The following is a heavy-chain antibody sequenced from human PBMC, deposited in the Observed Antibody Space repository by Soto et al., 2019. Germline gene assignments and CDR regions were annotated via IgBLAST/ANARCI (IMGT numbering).Heavy chain of an antibody. D-gene: IGHD7-27*01. CDR1: GGSISSSSYY. V-gene: IGHV4-39*01. CDR3: ARHVNPWAQGAFDI. CDR2: IYYSGST. J-gene: IGHJ3*02. Sequence: QLQLQESGPGLVKPSETLSLTCTVSGGSISSSSYYWGWIRQPPGKGLEWIVSIYYSGSTYYNPSLTSRVTISVDTSKNRFSLQLSSVTAADTAVYYCARHVNPWAQGAFDIWGQGTMVTVSS.